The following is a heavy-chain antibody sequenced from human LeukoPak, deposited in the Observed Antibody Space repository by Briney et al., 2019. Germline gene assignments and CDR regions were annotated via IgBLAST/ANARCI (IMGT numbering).Heavy chain of an antibody. CDR3: AKSSRRDYSMDV. J-gene: IGHJ6*03. CDR2: IYHSGST. CDR1: GGSISSGGYS. D-gene: IGHD6-19*01. Sequence: SETLSLTCAVSGGSISSGGYSWSWIRQPPGKGLEWIGSIYHSGSTTYNPSLKSRVTISTGPSRNQFSLRLSSVTAADTAVYYCAKSSRRDYSMDVWGRGTTVTIFS. V-gene: IGHV4-61*08.